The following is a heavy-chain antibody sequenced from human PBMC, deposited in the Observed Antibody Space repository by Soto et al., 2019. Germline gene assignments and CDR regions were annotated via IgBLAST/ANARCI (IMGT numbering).Heavy chain of an antibody. V-gene: IGHV3-30*03. D-gene: IGHD3-10*01. Sequence: HPGGSLRLSCAASGFTFSSYGMHWVRQAPGKGLEWVAVISYDGSNKYYADSVKGRFTISRDNAKNSLYLQMNSLRAEDTAVYYCARDYQYGSGSLPGGMDVWGQGTTVTVSS. CDR2: ISYDGSNK. J-gene: IGHJ6*02. CDR1: GFTFSSYG. CDR3: ARDYQYGSGSLPGGMDV.